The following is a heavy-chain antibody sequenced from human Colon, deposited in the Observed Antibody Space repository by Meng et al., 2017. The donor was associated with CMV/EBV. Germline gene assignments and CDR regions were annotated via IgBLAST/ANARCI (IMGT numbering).Heavy chain of an antibody. J-gene: IGHJ6*02. Sequence: ASVKVSCKASGYTFTGYYMHWVRQAPGQGLEWMGWINPNSGGTNYAQKFQGRVTMTRDTSISTAYMELSRQRSDDTAVYYCAGSVEYGGYGYYYYGMDVWGQGTTVTVSS. D-gene: IGHD5-12*01. CDR1: GYTFTGYY. CDR3: AGSVEYGGYGYYYYGMDV. V-gene: IGHV1-2*02. CDR2: INPNSGGT.